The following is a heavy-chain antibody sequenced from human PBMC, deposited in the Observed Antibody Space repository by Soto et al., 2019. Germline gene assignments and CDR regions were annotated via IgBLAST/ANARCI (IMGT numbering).Heavy chain of an antibody. CDR2: IYYSGST. V-gene: IGHV4-39*01. CDR3: ARRALGVGATFDY. Sequence: SETLSLTCTVSGGSISSSSYYWGWIRQPPGKGLEWIGSIYYSGSTYYNPSLKSRVTISVDTSKNQFSLKLSSVTAADTAVYYCARRALGVGATFDYWGQGTLVTVSS. J-gene: IGHJ4*02. D-gene: IGHD1-26*01. CDR1: GGSISSSSYY.